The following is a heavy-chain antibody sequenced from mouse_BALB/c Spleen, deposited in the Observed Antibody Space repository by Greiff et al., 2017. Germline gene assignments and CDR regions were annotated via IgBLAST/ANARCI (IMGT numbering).Heavy chain of an antibody. CDR3: ARYFGYDFAY. V-gene: IGHV1-69*02. CDR1: GYTFTSYW. Sequence: QVQLQQPGAELVKPGASVKLSCKASGYTFTSYWMHWVKQRPGQGLEWIGEIDPSDSYTNYNQKFKGKATLTVDKSSSTAYMQLSSLTSEDSAVYYCARYFGYDFAYWGQGTLVTVSA. J-gene: IGHJ3*01. D-gene: IGHD2-2*01. CDR2: IDPSDSYT.